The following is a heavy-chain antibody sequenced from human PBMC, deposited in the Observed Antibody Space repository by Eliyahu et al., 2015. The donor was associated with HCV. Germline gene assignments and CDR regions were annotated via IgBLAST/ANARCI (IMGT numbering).Heavy chain of an antibody. CDR1: GGSISSYY. CDR2: IYYSGST. Sequence: QVQLQESGPGLVKPSETLSLTCTVSGGSISSYYWTXTRRPPGRDWSGXGYIYYSGSTNYNPSLKSRVTISVDTSKNQFSLKLSSVTAADTAVYYCARVYGDFTWGPARGRWFDPWGQGTLVTVSS. V-gene: IGHV4-59*01. D-gene: IGHD4-17*01. J-gene: IGHJ5*02. CDR3: ARVYGDFTWGPARGRWFDP.